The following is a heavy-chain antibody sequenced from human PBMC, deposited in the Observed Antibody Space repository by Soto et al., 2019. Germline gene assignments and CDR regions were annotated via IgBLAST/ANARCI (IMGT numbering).Heavy chain of an antibody. V-gene: IGHV1-18*01. Sequence: ASANVSCKASGYTFTSYGISWVRPAPGQELEWMGWISAYNGNTNYAQKLQGSVTMTTDTSTRTAYMELRSLRSDDTAVYYCARDRQVAAAWFDPWGQGTLVPVSS. CDR1: GYTFTSYG. J-gene: IGHJ5*02. CDR3: ARDRQVAAAWFDP. D-gene: IGHD2-15*01. CDR2: ISAYNGNT.